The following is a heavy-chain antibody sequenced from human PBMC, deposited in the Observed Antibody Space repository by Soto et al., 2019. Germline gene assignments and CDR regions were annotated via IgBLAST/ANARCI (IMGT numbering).Heavy chain of an antibody. CDR3: VGGQYYFDY. J-gene: IGHJ4*02. Sequence: GGSLRLSCSASGFTFSMHSMHWVRQTPGKALEYVSAISRDGRSTFYADSAKGRFTISRDNSKNTLYLQMNSLRPEDTALYYCVGGQYYFDYRGQGTLVTVSS. D-gene: IGHD3-10*01. CDR1: GFTFSMHS. CDR2: ISRDGRST. V-gene: IGHV3-64*04.